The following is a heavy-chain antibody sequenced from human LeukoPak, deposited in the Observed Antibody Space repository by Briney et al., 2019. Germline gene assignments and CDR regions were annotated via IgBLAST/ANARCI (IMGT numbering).Heavy chain of an antibody. D-gene: IGHD3-22*01. CDR1: GFTFSIYS. V-gene: IGHV3-21*01. CDR2: ISSSSSYI. CDR3: ARGPLYYYDSSGSYNDAFDI. Sequence: GGSLRLSCAASGFTFSIYSMNWVRQAPGKGLEWVSSISSSSSYIHYTDSVKGRFTISRDNAKNSLYLQMNSLRAEDTAVYYCARGPLYYYDSSGSYNDAFDIWGQGTMVTVSS. J-gene: IGHJ3*02.